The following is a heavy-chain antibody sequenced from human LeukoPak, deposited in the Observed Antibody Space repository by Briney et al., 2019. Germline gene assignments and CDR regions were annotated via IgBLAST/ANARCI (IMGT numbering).Heavy chain of an antibody. CDR3: VRLRRNYDSSGYYYYYDY. Sequence: PGVSLRLSCLASGYTVSSFSINWVRHAPGKGLEGVSSISVRSNYIYYADSVRGRFSISRDDARNSLYLPMDSLRGDDTAVYYCVRLRRNYDSSGYYYYYDYWGQGTLVTVSS. D-gene: IGHD3-22*01. CDR1: GYTVSSFS. J-gene: IGHJ4*02. CDR2: ISVRSNYI. V-gene: IGHV3-21*01.